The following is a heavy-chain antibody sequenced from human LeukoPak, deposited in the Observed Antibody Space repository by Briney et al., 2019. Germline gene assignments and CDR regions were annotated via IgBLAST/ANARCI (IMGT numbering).Heavy chain of an antibody. J-gene: IGHJ3*02. CDR1: RLRLAFGGYA. CDR3: ARNGAFDI. D-gene: IGHD2-8*01. CDR2: ITGSGDST. V-gene: IGHV3-23*01. Sequence: GGSLRLSCAASRLRLAFGGYAMNWSRQAPGRVLQWIASITGSGDSTYYADSVKGRFTISRDNSKNTLYLQMNSLRVDDTAVYYCARNGAFDIWGQGTMVPVSS.